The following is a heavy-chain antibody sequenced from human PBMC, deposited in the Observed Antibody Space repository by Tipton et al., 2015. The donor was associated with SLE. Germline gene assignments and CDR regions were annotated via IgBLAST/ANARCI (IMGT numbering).Heavy chain of an antibody. CDR1: AFSVSAYH. CDR2: SYIGGGGT. CDR3: AAEGNWGSGIGTFDM. V-gene: IGHV3-53*05. J-gene: IGHJ3*02. Sequence: SLRLSCAASAFSVSAYHMTWVRQAPGKGLEWVAVSYIGGGGTAYADSVKGRFTISRDSSENTLFLQMNSLRAEDTAVYYCAAEGNWGSGIGTFDMWGQGTMVTVSS. D-gene: IGHD7-27*01.